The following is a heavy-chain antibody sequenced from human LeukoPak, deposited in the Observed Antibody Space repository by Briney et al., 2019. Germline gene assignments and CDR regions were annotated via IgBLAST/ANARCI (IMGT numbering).Heavy chain of an antibody. D-gene: IGHD4-17*01. CDR2: ISWNSVSI. J-gene: IGHJ4*02. V-gene: IGHV3-9*01. CDR1: GFTFDDYG. Sequence: GGSLRLSCAASGFTFDDYGMHWVRQAPGKGLEWVSGISWNSVSITYADSVKGRFTISRDNAKNTVYLQMNSLRAEDTAVYYCARGTFGDFNWGPGTLVSVSS. CDR3: ARGTFGDFN.